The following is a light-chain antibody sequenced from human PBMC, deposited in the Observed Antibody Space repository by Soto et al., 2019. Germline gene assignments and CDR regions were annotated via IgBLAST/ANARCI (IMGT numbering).Light chain of an antibody. CDR1: SCNIGDGYD. CDR2: GNS. J-gene: IGLJ3*02. V-gene: IGLV1-40*01. CDR3: QSYDSGLRDWV. Sequence: QSVLTQSPSVSGSQGHSVTISCTGSSCNIGDGYDVHWYQQLPGTAPKLFIFGNSTQPSGVPDRFSGSKSGTSASLAITGLQAEDEADYYCQSYDSGLRDWVFGGGTKLTVL.